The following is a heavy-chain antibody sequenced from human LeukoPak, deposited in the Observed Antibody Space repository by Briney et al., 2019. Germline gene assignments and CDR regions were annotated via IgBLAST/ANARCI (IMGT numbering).Heavy chain of an antibody. Sequence: GGSLRLSCTASGFTFSSYSMNWVRQAPGKGLEWVSSISTSSSYIYYADSVKGRFTISRDNARNSLYLQMNTLRAEDTAVYSCARGADGVSSNSRGWFDPWGQGTLVTVSS. CDR2: ISTSSSYI. J-gene: IGHJ5*02. CDR3: ARGADGVSSNSRGWFDP. D-gene: IGHD2-15*01. V-gene: IGHV3-21*01. CDR1: GFTFSSYS.